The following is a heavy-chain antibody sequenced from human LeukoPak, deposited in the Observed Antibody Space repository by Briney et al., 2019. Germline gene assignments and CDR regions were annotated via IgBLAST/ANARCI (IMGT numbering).Heavy chain of an antibody. Sequence: PSETLSLTCTVPGDSISSSSYYWSWIRQPPGKGLEWLGHVYYNGRTNYHPSLNSRVTISVDTSKNRFSLNLISVTAADTAVYYCARTYTSMVPLYLDSWGQGTLVTVSS. CDR3: ARTYTSMVPLYLDS. D-gene: IGHD5-18*01. CDR1: GDSISSSSYY. V-gene: IGHV4-61*01. J-gene: IGHJ4*02. CDR2: VYYNGRT.